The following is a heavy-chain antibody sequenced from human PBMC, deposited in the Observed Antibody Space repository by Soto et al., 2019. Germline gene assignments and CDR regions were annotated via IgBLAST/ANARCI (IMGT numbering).Heavy chain of an antibody. CDR1: GFTFSDEW. V-gene: IGHV3-15*07. CDR2: IKNKPNGETT. Sequence: EVQLVESGGVLIKPGGSLRLSCAASGFTFSDEWMNWVRQAPGKGLEWVGRIKNKPNGETTDYAAPVKGRFTISREDSESRLYLQMNNLKTDDTAVYYCTRGNYGAFHHWGQGTLVTVSS. CDR3: TRGNYGAFHH. J-gene: IGHJ3*01. D-gene: IGHD1-7*01.